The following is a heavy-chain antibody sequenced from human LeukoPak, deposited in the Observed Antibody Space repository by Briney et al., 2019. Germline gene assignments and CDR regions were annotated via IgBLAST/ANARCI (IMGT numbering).Heavy chain of an antibody. CDR3: ARGRYYGMDV. Sequence: GGSLRLSCAASGFTFSTFWMHWVRQAPGKGLVWVSGINSDGSSTTYADSVKGRFTISRDDAKNTLYLQMNNLRAEDTAVYYCARGRYYGMDVWGQGTTVTVSS. V-gene: IGHV3-74*03. CDR1: GFTFSTFW. J-gene: IGHJ6*02. CDR2: INSDGSST.